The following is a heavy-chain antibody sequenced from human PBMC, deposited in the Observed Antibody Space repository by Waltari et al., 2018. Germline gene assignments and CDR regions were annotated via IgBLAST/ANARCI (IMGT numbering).Heavy chain of an antibody. J-gene: IGHJ5*02. CDR1: GWIGRNY. D-gene: IGHD3-16*01. Sequence: GWIGRNYVGWRRQAAGKGMEWFARNYVGGTTYDNPAHTGRVTMSVDTSKNQFSLRMMSMTAADTGVYYCARESRHGDWFDPWGQGTLVTVSS. CDR3: ARESRHGDWFDP. V-gene: IGHV4-4*07. CDR2: NYVGGTT.